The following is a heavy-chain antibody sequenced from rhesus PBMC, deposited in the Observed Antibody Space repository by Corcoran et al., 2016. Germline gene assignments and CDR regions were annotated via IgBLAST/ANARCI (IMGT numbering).Heavy chain of an antibody. D-gene: IGHD6-31*01. V-gene: IGHV4-169*01. CDR2: IYGSGSST. Sequence: QLQLQESGPGLVKPSETLSVTCAVSGGSISSCYWSWIRQAPGKGLEWIGYIYGSGSSTNYNPSLKSRVTLSVDTSKNQLSLKLSSVTAADTAVYYCAKQRLALDYWGQGVLVTVSS. CDR3: AKQRLALDY. CDR1: GGSISSCY. J-gene: IGHJ4*01.